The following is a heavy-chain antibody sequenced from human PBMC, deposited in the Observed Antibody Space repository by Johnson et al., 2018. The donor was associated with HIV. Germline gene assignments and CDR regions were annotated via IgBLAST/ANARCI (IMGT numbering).Heavy chain of an antibody. D-gene: IGHD1-26*01. Sequence: VQLVESGGGLVQPGRSLRLSCAASGFTFDDYAMHWVRQAPGKGLEWVSGINWNGGSTGYADSARGRFTISRDNAENSLFLQIHSLRAEDTAVYYCVRDPGWGALDIWGHGTMVTVSS. J-gene: IGHJ3*02. CDR3: VRDPGWGALDI. CDR1: GFTFDDYA. CDR2: INWNGGST. V-gene: IGHV3-9*01.